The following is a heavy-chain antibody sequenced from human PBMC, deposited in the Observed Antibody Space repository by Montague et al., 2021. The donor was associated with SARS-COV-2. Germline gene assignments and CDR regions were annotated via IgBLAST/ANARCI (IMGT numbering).Heavy chain of an antibody. J-gene: IGHJ4*02. CDR1: YY. CDR3: ARGFGTTNFDY. Sequence: YYWSWIRQPAGKGLEWIGRIYTSGTINYTPSLKSRVTISVDTSKNQFSLKLNSVTAADTAVYYCARGFGTTNFDYWGQGTLVTVSS. V-gene: IGHV4-4*07. CDR2: IYTSGTI. D-gene: IGHD4-17*01.